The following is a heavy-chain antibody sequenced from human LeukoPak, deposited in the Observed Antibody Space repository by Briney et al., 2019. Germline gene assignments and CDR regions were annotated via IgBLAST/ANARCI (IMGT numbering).Heavy chain of an antibody. J-gene: IGHJ4*02. CDR3: ARGDTAMVSWGY. CDR1: GGSISSSSYY. CDR2: IYYSGST. Sequence: SETLSLTCTVSGGSISSSSYYWGWIRQPPGKGLEWIGSIYYSGSTYYNPSLKSRVTISVGTSKNQFSLKLSSVTAADTAVYYCARGDTAMVSWGYWGQGTLVTVSS. V-gene: IGHV4-39*07. D-gene: IGHD5-18*01.